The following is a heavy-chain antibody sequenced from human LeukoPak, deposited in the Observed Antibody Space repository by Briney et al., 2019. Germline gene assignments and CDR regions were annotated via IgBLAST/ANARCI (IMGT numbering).Heavy chain of an antibody. D-gene: IGHD1-26*01. J-gene: IGHJ4*02. CDR1: GDSISGYY. Sequence: PSETLSLTCTVSGDSISGYYWSWIRQPPGKGLEWIGYIYSSGSTNYNPSLKSRVTISVDTSKNQFSLKLSSVTAADTAVYYCASNQGMGAYFDSWGQGTLVTVSS. CDR3: ASNQGMGAYFDS. CDR2: IYSSGST. V-gene: IGHV4-59*01.